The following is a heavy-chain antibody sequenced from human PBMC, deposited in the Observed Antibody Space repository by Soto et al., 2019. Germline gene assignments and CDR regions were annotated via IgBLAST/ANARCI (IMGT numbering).Heavy chain of an antibody. V-gene: IGHV3-73*01. D-gene: IGHD3-22*01. J-gene: IGHJ5*02. CDR2: IRSKSNNYAT. CDR3: TRDPRNYYDSIGSANWFDP. CDR1: GFTFSGSA. Sequence: LRLSCAASGFTFSGSAMHWVRQASGKGLEWVGRIRSKSNNYATAYAASVKGRFTISRDDSKDTAYLQMNSLKTEDTAVYYCTRDPRNYYDSIGSANWFDPWGQGTLVTVSS.